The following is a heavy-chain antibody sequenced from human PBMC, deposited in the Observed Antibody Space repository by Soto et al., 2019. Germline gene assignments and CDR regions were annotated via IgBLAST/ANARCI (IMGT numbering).Heavy chain of an antibody. CDR3: ARHCATFLGYDFWSGYYNGFMDV. CDR2: IYYSGST. V-gene: IGHV4-59*08. Sequence: SETLSLTCTVSGGSISSYYWSWIRQPPGKGLEWIGYIYYSGSTNYNPSLKSRVTISVDTSKNQFSLKLSSVTAADTAVYYCARHCATFLGYDFWSGYYNGFMDVWGKGTTVTVSS. D-gene: IGHD3-3*01. J-gene: IGHJ6*03. CDR1: GGSISSYY.